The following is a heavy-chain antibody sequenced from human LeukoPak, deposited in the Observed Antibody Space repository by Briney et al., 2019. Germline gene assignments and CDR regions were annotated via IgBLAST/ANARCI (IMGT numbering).Heavy chain of an antibody. D-gene: IGHD3-9*01. Sequence: RGSLRLSCAASGFTFSSYWMHWVRQAPGKGLLWVSRINSDGGITRYADSVKGRFTISRDNAKNTLYLQMNNLRVEDTAVYYCARAGSPAYSDILTGYYDGRDYWGQGTLVTVSS. CDR2: INSDGGIT. J-gene: IGHJ4*02. CDR3: ARAGSPAYSDILTGYYDGRDY. V-gene: IGHV3-74*01. CDR1: GFTFSSYW.